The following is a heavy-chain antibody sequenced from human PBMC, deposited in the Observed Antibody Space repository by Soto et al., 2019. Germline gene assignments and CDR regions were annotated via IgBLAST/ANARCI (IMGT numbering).Heavy chain of an antibody. CDR3: ARASSMTRPFDL. Sequence: QVQLQESGPGLVKPSETLSLTCTVSGGSISSYYWSWIRQPAGKGLEWIGRIYTSGSTNYNPSLERRVTMSVDTSKKQFRLRLISVTAADTAVYYCARASSMTRPFDLWGRGTLVTVSS. CDR2: IYTSGST. D-gene: IGHD6-6*01. CDR1: GGSISSYY. V-gene: IGHV4-4*07. J-gene: IGHJ2*01.